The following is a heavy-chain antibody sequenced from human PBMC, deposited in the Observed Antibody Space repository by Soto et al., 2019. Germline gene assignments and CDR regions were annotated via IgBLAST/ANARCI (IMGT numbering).Heavy chain of an antibody. V-gene: IGHV3-23*01. CDR3: AKELQVPGIAVSWWGLFDY. Sequence: GGSLRLSCAASGFTFSSYAMSWVRQAPGKGLEWVSAISGSGGSTYYADSVKGRFTISRDNSKNTLYLQMNSLRAEDTAVYYCAKELQVPGIAVSWWGLFDYWGQGTLVTVSS. D-gene: IGHD6-19*01. CDR1: GFTFSSYA. CDR2: ISGSGGST. J-gene: IGHJ4*02.